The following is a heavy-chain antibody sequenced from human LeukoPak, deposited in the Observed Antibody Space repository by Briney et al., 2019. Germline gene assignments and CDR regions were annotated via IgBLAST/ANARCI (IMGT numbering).Heavy chain of an antibody. J-gene: IGHJ4*02. CDR3: ARDGMDGYIDY. CDR1: GFTFTNYW. D-gene: IGHD1-26*01. CDR2: IKVDGSRE. V-gene: IGHV3-7*01. Sequence: GGSLRLSCAASGFTFTNYWLSWVRQAPGKGLEWVANIKVDGSREYYVDSVKGRFTISRDNAKNSLYLQMNSLRAEDTAVYYCARDGMDGYIDYWGQGTRVTVSS.